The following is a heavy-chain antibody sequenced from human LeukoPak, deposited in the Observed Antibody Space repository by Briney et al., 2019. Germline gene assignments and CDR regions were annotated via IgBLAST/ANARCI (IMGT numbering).Heavy chain of an antibody. D-gene: IGHD3-10*01. CDR2: ISWNSGGI. CDR3: AKISGSNDAFDI. Sequence: GRSLRLSCAASGFTFDDYAMHWVRQAPGKGLEWVSGISWNSGGIGYADSVKGRFTISRDNAKNSLYLQMNSLRTEDMALYYWAKISGSNDAFDIWGQGTMVTVPS. J-gene: IGHJ3*02. CDR1: GFTFDDYA. V-gene: IGHV3-9*03.